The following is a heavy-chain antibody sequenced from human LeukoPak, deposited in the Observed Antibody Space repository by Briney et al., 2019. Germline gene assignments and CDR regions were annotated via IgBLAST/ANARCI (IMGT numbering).Heavy chain of an antibody. Sequence: GSLRLSCAASGFTFSTYAVNWVRQAPGKGLEWVSTISGSGDSTYYADSVKGRFTISRDNAKNSLYLQMNSLRAEDTAVYYCARDLDWFDPWGQGTLVTVSS. V-gene: IGHV3-23*01. CDR2: ISGSGDST. CDR1: GFTFSTYA. J-gene: IGHJ5*02. CDR3: ARDLDWFDP.